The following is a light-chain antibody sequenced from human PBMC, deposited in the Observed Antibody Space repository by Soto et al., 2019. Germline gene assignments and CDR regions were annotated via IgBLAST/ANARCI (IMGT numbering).Light chain of an antibody. CDR1: QGISSY. CDR3: QQSYSSPPT. J-gene: IGKJ1*01. CDR2: AAS. V-gene: IGKV1-39*01. Sequence: DIQLTQSPSSLSASVGDRVTITCLVSQGISSYLNWYQQKPGKAPKLLIFAASSLQSGVPSRFSGSRSGPDFTLTISSLQPEDFATYYCQQSYSSPPTFGQGTKVDIK.